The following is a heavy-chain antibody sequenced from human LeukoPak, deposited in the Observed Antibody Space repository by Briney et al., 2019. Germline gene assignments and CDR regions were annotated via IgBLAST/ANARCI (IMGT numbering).Heavy chain of an antibody. D-gene: IGHD6-19*01. CDR2: IDPSDSYT. Sequence: GESLKISCQGSGYSLPSYWISWVRQLPGKGLEWMGRIDPSDSYTNYSPSFQGHVTISADKSISTAYLQWSSLKASDTAMYYCARHLSGGSGRHYWGQGTLVTVSS. CDR1: GYSLPSYW. J-gene: IGHJ4*02. CDR3: ARHLSGGSGRHY. V-gene: IGHV5-10-1*01.